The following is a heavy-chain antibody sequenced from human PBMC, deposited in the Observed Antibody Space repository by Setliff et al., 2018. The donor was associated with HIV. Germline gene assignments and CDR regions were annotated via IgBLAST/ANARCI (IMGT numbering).Heavy chain of an antibody. CDR3: ARRKPGSGTYSRGFDI. CDR1: GGTFSGYV. J-gene: IGHJ3*02. D-gene: IGHD3-10*01. V-gene: IGHV1-69*10. Sequence: SVKVSCKASGGTFSGYVISWVRQAPGQGLEWMGGFIPVLHITNYAQKFQGRVTITADESTSTGYMELSSLRSDDTAVYYCARRKPGSGTYSRGFDIWGQGTMVT. CDR2: FIPVLHIT.